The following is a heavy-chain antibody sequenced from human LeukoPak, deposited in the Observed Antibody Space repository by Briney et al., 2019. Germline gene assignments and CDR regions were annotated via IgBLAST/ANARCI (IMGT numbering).Heavy chain of an antibody. CDR2: IRYDGSNK. V-gene: IGHV3-30*02. CDR1: GFTFSSYG. D-gene: IGHD3-3*01. Sequence: GGSLRLSCAASGFTFSSYGMHWVRQAPGKGLEWVAFIRYDGSNKYYADSVKGRFTISRDNSKNTLYLQMNSLGAEDTAVYYCAKGPSYYDFWSGYFDYWGQGTLVTVSS. CDR3: AKGPSYYDFWSGYFDY. J-gene: IGHJ4*02.